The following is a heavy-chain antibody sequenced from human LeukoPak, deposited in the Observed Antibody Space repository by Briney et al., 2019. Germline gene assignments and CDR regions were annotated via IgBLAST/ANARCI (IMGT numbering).Heavy chain of an antibody. CDR2: IKQDGSEK. CDR3: ARFGQTSGYYDFWSGYPYYYYYYMDV. CDR1: GFTFSSYW. V-gene: IGHV3-7*01. D-gene: IGHD3-3*01. J-gene: IGHJ6*03. Sequence: SGGSLRLSCAASGFTFSSYWMSWVRQAPGKGLEWVANIKQDGSEKYYVDSVKGRFTISRDNAKNSLYLQMNSLRAEDTAVYYCARFGQTSGYYDFWSGYPYYYYYYMDVWGKGTTVTVSS.